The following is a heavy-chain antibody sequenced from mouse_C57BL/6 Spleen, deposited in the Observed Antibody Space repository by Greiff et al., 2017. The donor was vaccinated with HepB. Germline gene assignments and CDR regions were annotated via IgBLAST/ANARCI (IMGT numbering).Heavy chain of an antibody. D-gene: IGHD1-1*01. CDR2: IYPGDGDT. J-gene: IGHJ1*03. V-gene: IGHV1-80*01. CDR3: ARSLHYYGSSYWYFDV. Sequence: QVQLKESGAELVKPGASVKISCKASGYAFSSYWMNWVKQRPGKGLEWIGQIYPGDGDTNYNGKFKGKATLTADKSSSTAYMQLSSLTSEDSAVYFCARSLHYYGSSYWYFDVWGTGTTVTVSS. CDR1: GYAFSSYW.